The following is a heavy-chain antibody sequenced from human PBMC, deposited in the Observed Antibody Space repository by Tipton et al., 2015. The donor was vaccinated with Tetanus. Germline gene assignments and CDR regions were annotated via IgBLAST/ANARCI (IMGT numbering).Heavy chain of an antibody. CDR3: ARHKDYYFYVMDV. CDR2: IYHSGST. J-gene: IGHJ6*02. V-gene: IGHV4-61*08. Sequence: TLSLTCTVSGGSIGSGGNYWSWIRQSSGKGLEWIGYIYHSGSTNYNPSLKSRVTISVDTSKNQFSLNLNSVTAADTAVYYCARHKDYYFYVMDVWGQGTTVTVSS. CDR1: GGSIGSGGNY.